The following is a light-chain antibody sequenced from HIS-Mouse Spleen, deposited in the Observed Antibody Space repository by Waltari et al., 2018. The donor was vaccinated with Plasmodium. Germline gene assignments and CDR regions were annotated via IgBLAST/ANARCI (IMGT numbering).Light chain of an antibody. J-gene: IGKJ3*01. CDR1: QSVSSN. CDR3: QQYNNWSFT. Sequence: EIVMTQSPATLSVSPGERATLSCRASQSVSSNLAWYQQKPGQAPWLLIYGASTRATVIPARFSGSGSGTEFTLTISSLQSEDFAVYYCQQYNNWSFTFGPGTKVDIK. V-gene: IGKV3-15*01. CDR2: GAS.